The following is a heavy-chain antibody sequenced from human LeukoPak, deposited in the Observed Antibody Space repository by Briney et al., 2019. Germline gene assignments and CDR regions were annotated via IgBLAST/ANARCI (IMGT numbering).Heavy chain of an antibody. D-gene: IGHD5-12*01. CDR2: IWYDGSNK. CDR1: GFTFSSYG. J-gene: IGHJ5*01. CDR3: AKGYSGYDWGTDWFDS. Sequence: GGSLRLSCAVSGFTFSSYGMYWVRQAPGKGLEWVAVIWYDGSNKYYADSVKGRFTISRDNSKNTLYLQMNSLRAEDTAVYYCAKGYSGYDWGTDWFDSLGQGTLVTVSS. V-gene: IGHV3-33*06.